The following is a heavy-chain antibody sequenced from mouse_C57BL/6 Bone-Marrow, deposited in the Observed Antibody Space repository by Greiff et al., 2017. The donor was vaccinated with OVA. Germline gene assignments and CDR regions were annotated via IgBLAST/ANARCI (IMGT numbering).Heavy chain of an antibody. Sequence: EVNVVESEGGLVQPGSSMKLSCTASGFTFSDYYMAWVRQVPEKGLEWVANINYDGSSTYYLDSLKSRFIISRDNAKNILYLQMSSLKSEDTATYYCARYYYGSSYGYFDYWGQGTTLTVSS. CDR3: ARYYYGSSYGYFDY. J-gene: IGHJ2*01. CDR2: INYDGSST. V-gene: IGHV5-16*01. D-gene: IGHD1-1*01. CDR1: GFTFSDYY.